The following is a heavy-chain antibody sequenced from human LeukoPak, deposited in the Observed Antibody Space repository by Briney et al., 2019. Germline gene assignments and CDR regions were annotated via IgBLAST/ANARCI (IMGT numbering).Heavy chain of an antibody. CDR1: GFTFSNHA. J-gene: IGHJ4*02. CDR3: AKDDAWLRFGE. Sequence: GGSLRLSCAASGFTFSNHAMIWVRQAPGKGLEWVSGISPSGDITYYADSVKGRFTISRDNSKNTLYLEVIGLTAEDTAVYYCAKDDAWLRFGEWSQGTLVTVSS. V-gene: IGHV3-23*01. D-gene: IGHD3-10*01. CDR2: ISPSGDIT.